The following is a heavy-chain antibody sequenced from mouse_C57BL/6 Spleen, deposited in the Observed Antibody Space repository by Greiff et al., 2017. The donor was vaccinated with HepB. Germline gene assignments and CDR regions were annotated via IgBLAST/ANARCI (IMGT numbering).Heavy chain of an antibody. Sequence: EVQVVESGGGLVKPGGSLKLSCAASGFTFSDYGMHWVRQAPEKGLEWVAYISSGSSTIYYADTVKGRFTISRDNAKNTLFLQMTSLRSEDTAMYYCARRRYYGSSYDAMDYWGQGTSVTVSS. J-gene: IGHJ4*01. CDR3: ARRRYYGSSYDAMDY. CDR2: ISSGSSTI. V-gene: IGHV5-17*01. D-gene: IGHD1-1*01. CDR1: GFTFSDYG.